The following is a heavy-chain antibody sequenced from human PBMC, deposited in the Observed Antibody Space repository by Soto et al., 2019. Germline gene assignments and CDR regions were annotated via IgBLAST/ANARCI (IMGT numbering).Heavy chain of an antibody. D-gene: IGHD6-13*01. J-gene: IGHJ4*02. Sequence: GESLKISCQCSGYTFSNFWIGWVRQLPGKGLEYMGIIYPGDSETRYSPSFHGKVTISADRSIGTAYLQWSSLEASDSAFYFCARSPRSSPYFDYWGQGALVTVSS. CDR2: IYPGDSET. CDR1: GYTFSNFW. CDR3: ARSPRSSPYFDY. V-gene: IGHV5-51*01.